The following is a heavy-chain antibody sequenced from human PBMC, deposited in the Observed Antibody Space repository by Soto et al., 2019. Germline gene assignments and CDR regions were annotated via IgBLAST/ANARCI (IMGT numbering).Heavy chain of an antibody. CDR3: ARDKDRLQFGGNYYYAMDV. CDR1: GGTFGNSA. CDR2: IIPIFPTP. D-gene: IGHD1-1*01. Sequence: QVQLVQSGAEVKKPGSSVTVSCKASGGTFGNSAISWVRQAPGQGLEWMGGIIPIFPTPAYAQKFQGRVTITADESTSTAYMELLSLRPEDTAVYYCARDKDRLQFGGNYYYAMDVWGQGTTVTVSS. V-gene: IGHV1-69*12. J-gene: IGHJ6*02.